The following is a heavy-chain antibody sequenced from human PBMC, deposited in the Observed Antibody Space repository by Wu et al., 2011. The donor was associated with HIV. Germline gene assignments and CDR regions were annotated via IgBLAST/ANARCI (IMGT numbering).Heavy chain of an antibody. V-gene: IGHV1-2*02. J-gene: IGHJ5*02. D-gene: IGHD3-10*01. Sequence: KASGYTFTGYYMHWVRQALDKGLSGWDGSTLTVWHKLCTEFQGRVTMTRDTSISTAYMQLSRLTSDDTAVYYCARGPDVGSGSYLDDWFDPWGQGTLVTVSS. CDR3: ARGPDVGSGSYLDDWFDP. CDR2: STLTVWH. CDR1: GYTFTGYY.